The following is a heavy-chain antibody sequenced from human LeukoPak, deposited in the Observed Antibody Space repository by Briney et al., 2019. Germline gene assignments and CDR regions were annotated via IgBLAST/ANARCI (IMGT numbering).Heavy chain of an antibody. CDR1: GDSVSSNSAA. V-gene: IGHV6-1*01. J-gene: IGHJ5*02. Sequence: SQTLSLTCAISGDSVSSNSAAWNWIRQSPSRGLEWLGRTYYRSKWYNDYAVSVKSRITINPDTSKNQFSLKLSSVTAADTAVYYCARSPYVWGNYRYNGFDPWGQGTLVTVSS. CDR2: TYYRSKWYN. D-gene: IGHD3-16*02. CDR3: ARSPYVWGNYRYNGFDP.